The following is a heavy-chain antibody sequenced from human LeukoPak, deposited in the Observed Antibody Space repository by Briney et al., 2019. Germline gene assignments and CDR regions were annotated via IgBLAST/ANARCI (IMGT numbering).Heavy chain of an antibody. Sequence: GGSLGLSCAASGFTFSSYGMHWVRQAPGKGLEWVAVIWYDGSNKYYADSVKGRFTISRDNSKNTVYLQMNSLRAEDTAVYYCANEIRPNDYWGQGTLVTVSS. D-gene: IGHD4-17*01. CDR1: GFTFSSYG. CDR3: ANEIRPNDY. V-gene: IGHV3-33*06. CDR2: IWYDGSNK. J-gene: IGHJ4*02.